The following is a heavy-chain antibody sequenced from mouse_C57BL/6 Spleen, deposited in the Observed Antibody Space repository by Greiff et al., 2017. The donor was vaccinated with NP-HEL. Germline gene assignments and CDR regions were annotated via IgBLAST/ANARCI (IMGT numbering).Heavy chain of an antibody. Sequence: EVKVVESGGGLVKPGGSLKLSCAASGFTFSSYTMSWVRQTPEKRLEWVATISGGGGNTYYPDSVKGRFTISRDKAKNTLYLQSRSLGSEDTALYYCASDGTTVVAFYFDCRGPGTTLTVSS. D-gene: IGHD1-1*01. V-gene: IGHV5-9*01. J-gene: IGHJ2*01. CDR2: ISGGGGNT. CDR1: GFTFSSYT. CDR3: ASDGTTVVAFYFDC.